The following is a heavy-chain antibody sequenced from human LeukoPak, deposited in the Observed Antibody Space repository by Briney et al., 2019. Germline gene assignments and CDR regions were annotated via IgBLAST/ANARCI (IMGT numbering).Heavy chain of an antibody. D-gene: IGHD6-6*01. J-gene: IGHJ6*03. CDR3: ARHSAAQQAFYYYYMDV. V-gene: IGHV4-39*01. CDR1: GGSISSSSYY. Sequence: TASETLSLTCTVSGGSISSSSYYWGWIRQPPGKGLEWIGSIYYSGSTYYNPSLKSRVTISVDTSKNQFSLKLSSVTAADTAVYYCARHSAAQQAFYYYYMDVWGKGTTVTVSS. CDR2: IYYSGST.